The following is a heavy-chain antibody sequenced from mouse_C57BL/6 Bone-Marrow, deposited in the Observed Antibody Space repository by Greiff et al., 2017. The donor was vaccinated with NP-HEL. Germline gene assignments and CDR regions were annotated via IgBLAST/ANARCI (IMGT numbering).Heavy chain of an antibody. CDR3: ARGGWFHWYFDV. Sequence: VQLQQSGPELVKPGASVKIPCKASGYTFTDYNMDWVKQSHGKSLEWIGDINPNNGGTIYNQKFKGKATLTVAKSSSTAYMELRSLTSEDTAVYYCARGGWFHWYFDVWGTGTTVTVSS. CDR1: GYTFTDYN. V-gene: IGHV1-18*01. D-gene: IGHD1-1*02. CDR2: INPNNGGT. J-gene: IGHJ1*03.